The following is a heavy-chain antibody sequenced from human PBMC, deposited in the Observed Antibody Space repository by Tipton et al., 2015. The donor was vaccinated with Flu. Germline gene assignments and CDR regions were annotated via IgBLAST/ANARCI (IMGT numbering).Heavy chain of an antibody. V-gene: IGHV3-21*01. D-gene: IGHD4-17*01. CDR3: GRVGDYEEVD. J-gene: IGHJ4*02. CDR1: GFTFRSYT. Sequence: SLRLSCAASGFTFRSYTINWVRQAPGKGLEWVSSISGTSLYINYADSVKGRFTTSRDNPKNSVFLQMNNLRAEDTAIYYCGRVGDYEEVDWGLGTQVTVSS. CDR2: ISGTSLYI.